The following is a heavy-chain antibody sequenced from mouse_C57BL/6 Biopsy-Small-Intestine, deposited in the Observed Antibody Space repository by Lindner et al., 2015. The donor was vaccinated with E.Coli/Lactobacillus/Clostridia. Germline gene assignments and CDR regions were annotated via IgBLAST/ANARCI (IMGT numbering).Heavy chain of an antibody. V-gene: IGHV1-66*01. Sequence: VQLQESGPELVKPGASVKISCKASGYTFTSYYIHWVKQRPGQGLEWIGWIYPGSGNTKYNEKFKGKATLTADTSSSTAYMQLSSLTSEDSAVYYCAGGSIYDGYYWYFDVWGTGTTVTVSS. D-gene: IGHD2-3*01. CDR3: AGGSIYDGYYWYFDV. CDR2: IYPGSGNT. J-gene: IGHJ1*03. CDR1: GYTFTSYY.